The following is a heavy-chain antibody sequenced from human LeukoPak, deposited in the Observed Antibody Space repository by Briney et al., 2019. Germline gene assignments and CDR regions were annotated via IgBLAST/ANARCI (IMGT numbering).Heavy chain of an antibody. CDR1: GFTFKTYA. CDR3: AKADEMNMDY. J-gene: IGHJ4*02. V-gene: IGHV3-23*01. CDR2: ISGSGEST. Sequence: GGSLRLSCAASGFTFKTYAMTWVRQAPGKGLEWVSGISGSGESTYYADSVKGRFTISRDNSKNTLYLQMNSLRAEDTAVYYCAKADEMNMDYWGQGTLVTVSS. D-gene: IGHD2/OR15-2a*01.